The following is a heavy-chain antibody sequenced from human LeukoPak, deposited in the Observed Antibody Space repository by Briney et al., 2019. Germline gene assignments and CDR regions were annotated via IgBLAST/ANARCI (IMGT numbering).Heavy chain of an antibody. CDR3: AKIQSGSYSLFDY. Sequence: GGSLRLSCAASGFTFSSYSMNWVRQAPGKGLEWVSSISRSSNYKYYADSVKGRFTISRDNSKNTLYLQMNSLRAEDTAVYYCAKIQSGSYSLFDYWGQGTLVTVSS. CDR1: GFTFSSYS. J-gene: IGHJ4*02. CDR2: ISRSSNYK. D-gene: IGHD1-26*01. V-gene: IGHV3-21*01.